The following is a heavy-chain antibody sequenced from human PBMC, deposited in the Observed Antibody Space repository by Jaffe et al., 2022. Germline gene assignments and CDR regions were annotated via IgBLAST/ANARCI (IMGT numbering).Heavy chain of an antibody. CDR1: GGSISSSSYY. Sequence: QLQLQESGPGLVKPSETLSLTCTVSGGSISSSSYYWGWIRQPPGKGLEWIGTIYYSGSTYYNPSLKSRVTISVDTSKNQFSLKLSSVTAADTAVYHCARHGYGYEGYFQHWGQGTLVTVSS. CDR3: ARHGYGYEGYFQH. CDR2: IYYSGST. D-gene: IGHD5-12*01. J-gene: IGHJ1*01. V-gene: IGHV4-39*01.